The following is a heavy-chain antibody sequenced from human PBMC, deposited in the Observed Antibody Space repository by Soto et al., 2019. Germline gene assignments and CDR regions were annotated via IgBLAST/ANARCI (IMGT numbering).Heavy chain of an antibody. Sequence: VASVKVSCKASGYTFTNNDVTWVRQATGQGLEWMGWMNPGSGDTGYAQKFQGRVTMTRDISIATAYMELTGLTSEDTAIYYCARMESFGSLNWFDPWGQGTLVTVSS. J-gene: IGHJ5*02. CDR3: ARMESFGSLNWFDP. CDR1: GYTFTNND. V-gene: IGHV1-8*01. D-gene: IGHD5-18*01. CDR2: MNPGSGDT.